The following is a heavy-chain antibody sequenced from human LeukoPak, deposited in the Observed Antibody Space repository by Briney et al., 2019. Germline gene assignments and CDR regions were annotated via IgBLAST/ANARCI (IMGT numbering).Heavy chain of an antibody. Sequence: SETLSLTCTVSGGSISSYYWSWIRQPPGKGLEWIGYIYYSGSTNYNPSLKSRVTISVDTSKNQFSLKLSSVTAADTAVYYCARVPITGTTYYFDYWGQGTLVTVSS. J-gene: IGHJ4*02. CDR3: ARVPITGTTYYFDY. D-gene: IGHD1-20*01. CDR2: IYYSGST. CDR1: GGSISSYY. V-gene: IGHV4-59*01.